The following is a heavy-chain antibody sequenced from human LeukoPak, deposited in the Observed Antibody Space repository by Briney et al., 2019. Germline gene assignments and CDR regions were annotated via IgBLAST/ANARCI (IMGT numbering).Heavy chain of an antibody. CDR2: IRYDGSNK. J-gene: IGHJ4*02. CDR1: GFTFSSYG. CDR3: AKLATYYYGSGSYIASD. D-gene: IGHD3-10*01. V-gene: IGHV3-30*02. Sequence: GGSLRLSCAASGFTFSSYGMHWVRQAPGKALEWVAFIRYDGSNKYYADSVKGRFTISRDNSKNTLYLQMNSLRAEDTAVYYCAKLATYYYGSGSYIASDWGQGTLVTVSS.